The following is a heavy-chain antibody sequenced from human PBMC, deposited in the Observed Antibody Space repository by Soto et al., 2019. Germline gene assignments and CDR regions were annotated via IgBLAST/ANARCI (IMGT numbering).Heavy chain of an antibody. CDR1: GASISSDNR. D-gene: IGHD2-15*01. CDR2: ISQSGTT. CDR3: AKKVPAALRLYYFFGLDV. J-gene: IGHJ6*02. Sequence: QVQLQESGPGLVKPSGTLSLTCAVSGASISSDNRWTWVRQPPGEGLGWIGEISQSGTTKYNPSPANRVTISVDKAKNQFSLGLTSMTAADTAVYYCAKKVPAALRLYYFFGLDVWGQGTTVTVSS. V-gene: IGHV4-4*02.